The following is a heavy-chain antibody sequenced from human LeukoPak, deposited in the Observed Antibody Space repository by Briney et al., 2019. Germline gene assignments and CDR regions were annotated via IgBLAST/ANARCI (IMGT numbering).Heavy chain of an antibody. CDR1: GFTFSSYS. CDR2: ISSSSSTI. CDR3: ARGGVGSRFDHFDY. D-gene: IGHD3-10*01. J-gene: IGHJ4*02. V-gene: IGHV3-48*04. Sequence: GGSLRLSCAASGFTFSSYSMNWVRQAPGKGLEWVSYISSSSSTIYYADSVKGRFTISRDNAKNSLYLQMNSLRAEDTAVYYCARGGVGSRFDHFDYWGQGTLVTASS.